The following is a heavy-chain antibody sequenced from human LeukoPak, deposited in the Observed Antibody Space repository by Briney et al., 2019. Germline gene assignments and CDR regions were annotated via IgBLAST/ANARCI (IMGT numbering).Heavy chain of an antibody. CDR2: INHSGST. D-gene: IGHD3-10*01. J-gene: IGHJ6*03. V-gene: IGHV4-34*01. CDR1: GGSISSYY. CDR3: ARRPRYYYGGGYYYYMDV. Sequence: PSETLSLTCTVSGGSISSYYWSWIRQPPGKGLEWIGEINHSGSTNYNPSLKSRVIISVDTSKNQFSLKLSSVTAADTAVYYCARRPRYYYGGGYYYYMDVWGKGTTVTISS.